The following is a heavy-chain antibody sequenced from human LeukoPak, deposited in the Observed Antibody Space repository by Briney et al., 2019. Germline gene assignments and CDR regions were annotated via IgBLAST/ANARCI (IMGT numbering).Heavy chain of an antibody. V-gene: IGHV4-34*01. CDR3: ARLLHY. J-gene: IGHJ4*02. D-gene: IGHD2-15*01. CDR2: INHSGST. CDR1: GGSFSGYY. Sequence: SETLSLTCAVYGGSFSGYYWSWIRQPPGKGLEWIGEINHSGSTNYNPSLKSRVTISVDTSKNQFSLKPSSVTAADTAVYYCARLLHYWGQGTLVTVSS.